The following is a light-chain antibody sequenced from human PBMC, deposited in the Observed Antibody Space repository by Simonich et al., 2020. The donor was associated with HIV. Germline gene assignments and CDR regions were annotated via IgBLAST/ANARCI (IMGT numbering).Light chain of an antibody. J-gene: IGKJ3*01. CDR3: QQYGSSPFT. CDR1: QRVSDSF. CDR2: DAS. V-gene: IGKV3D-20*01. Sequence: EIVLTQSPGTLSLSPGERATLSCRTSQRVSDSFLAWYQQKPGLVPRLLIYDASSRATGTPDRFSGSGSGTDFTLTISRLEPEDFAVYYCQQYGSSPFTFGPGTKVDIK.